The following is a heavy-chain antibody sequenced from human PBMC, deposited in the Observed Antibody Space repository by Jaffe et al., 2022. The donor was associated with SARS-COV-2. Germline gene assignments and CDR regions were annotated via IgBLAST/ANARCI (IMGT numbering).Heavy chain of an antibody. CDR2: ISSSSSYI. J-gene: IGHJ4*02. CDR3: ARSIAVAGAGRGH. D-gene: IGHD6-19*01. Sequence: EVQLVESGGGLVKPGGSLRLSCAASGFTFSSYSMNWVRQAPGKGLEWVSSISSSSSYIYYADSVKGRFTISRDNAKNSLYLQMNSLRAEDTAVYYCARSIAVAGAGRGHWGQGTLVTVSS. V-gene: IGHV3-21*01. CDR1: GFTFSSYS.